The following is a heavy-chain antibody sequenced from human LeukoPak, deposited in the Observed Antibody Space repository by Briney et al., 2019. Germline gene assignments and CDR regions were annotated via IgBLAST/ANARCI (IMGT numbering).Heavy chain of an antibody. J-gene: IGHJ4*02. V-gene: IGHV3-23*01. CDR2: ISRSGGTT. CDR1: GITFTNYA. Sequence: GGSLRLSCVGSGITFTNYAMGWVRQSPGKGLEWVSTISRSGGTTFYADSVKGRFTISRDSSKNTLYLQMNSLRAEDTAVYYCAKDWAVVVPAATYFDYWGQETLVTVSS. CDR3: AKDWAVVVPAATYFDY. D-gene: IGHD2-2*01.